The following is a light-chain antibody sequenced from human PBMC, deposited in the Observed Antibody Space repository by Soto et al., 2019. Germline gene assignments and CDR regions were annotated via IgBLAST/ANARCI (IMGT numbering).Light chain of an antibody. CDR3: EQTYSTTFT. J-gene: IGKJ3*01. Sequence: IQMTQSPSSLSSSVGVRVTITCRASQRISNYLNWYQQKPGKAPKLLIYAAYNLQSGVRSRFSGSGSGTDFTLTISNLQPEDFVTYYCEQTYSTTFTFGHGNKADIK. CDR2: AAY. V-gene: IGKV1-39*01. CDR1: QRISNY.